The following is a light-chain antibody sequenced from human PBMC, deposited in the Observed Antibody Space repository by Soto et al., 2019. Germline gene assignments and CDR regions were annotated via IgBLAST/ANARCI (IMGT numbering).Light chain of an antibody. V-gene: IGLV2-8*02. CDR2: DVS. CDR3: SSYTDRNNLV. Sequence: QSALTQSPSASRSPGQSVTISCTGTSSDIGGYNSVSWYQQHPGKAPKVMIYDVSKRPSGVPDRFSGSKSGNTASLTVSAHQAEDEADYYCSSYTDRNNLVFGTGTKLTVL. J-gene: IGLJ1*01. CDR1: SSDIGGYNS.